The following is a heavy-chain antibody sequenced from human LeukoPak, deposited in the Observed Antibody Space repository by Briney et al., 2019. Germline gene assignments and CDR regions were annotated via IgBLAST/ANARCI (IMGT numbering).Heavy chain of an antibody. V-gene: IGHV3-7*01. J-gene: IGHJ3*01. CDR2: IKQDGTGK. CDR3: ARHGGDRDDAFDF. D-gene: IGHD3-10*01. Sequence: GGSLRLSCAASGFTFSSYWMNWVRQAPGKGLEWVANIKQDGTGKYYVDSVKGRFTTSRDNAKSSLYLQMNSLRAEDTAVYYCARHGGDRDDAFDFWGPGTMVTVSS. CDR1: GFTFSSYW.